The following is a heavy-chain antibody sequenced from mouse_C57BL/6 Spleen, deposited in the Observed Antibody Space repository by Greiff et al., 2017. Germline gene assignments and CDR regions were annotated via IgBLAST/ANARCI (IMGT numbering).Heavy chain of an antibody. CDR2: INPSSGYT. D-gene: IGHD1-1*01. J-gene: IGHJ2*01. Sequence: VQLQQSGAELAKPGASVKLSCKASGYTFTSYWMHWVKQRPGQGLEWIGYINPSSGYTKYNQKFKDKATLTADKSSRTAYMQLSSLTYEDSAVYYCSAPYYYGSSFDYWGQGTTLTVSS. CDR3: SAPYYYGSSFDY. CDR1: GYTFTSYW. V-gene: IGHV1-7*01.